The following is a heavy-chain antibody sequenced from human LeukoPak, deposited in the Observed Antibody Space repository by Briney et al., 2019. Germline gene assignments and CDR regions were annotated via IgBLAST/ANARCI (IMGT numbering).Heavy chain of an antibody. Sequence: SETLSLTCTVSGVSINSHYLNWIRQPPGKGLEWIGYIYGSGRTNYNPSLKSRVTMSVDTSKSQFSLRLSSVTAADTAVYYCAVSPNQDFFDYWGQGPLVTVSS. CDR3: AVSPNQDFFDY. CDR1: GVSINSHY. CDR2: IYGSGRT. J-gene: IGHJ4*02. V-gene: IGHV4-4*09.